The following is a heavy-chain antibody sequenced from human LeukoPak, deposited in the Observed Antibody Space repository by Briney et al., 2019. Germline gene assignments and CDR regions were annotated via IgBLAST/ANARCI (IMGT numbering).Heavy chain of an antibody. CDR1: GGSISSYY. V-gene: IGHV4-59*01. CDR2: IYYSGST. D-gene: IGHD6-13*01. CDR3: ARDQSPGYSSSWYP. Sequence: SETLSLTCTVSGGSISSYYWSWVRQLPGKGLEWIGYIYYSGSTNYNPSLKSRVTISVDTSKNQFSLKLSSVTAADTALYYCARDQSPGYSSSWYPWGQGTLVTVSS. J-gene: IGHJ4*02.